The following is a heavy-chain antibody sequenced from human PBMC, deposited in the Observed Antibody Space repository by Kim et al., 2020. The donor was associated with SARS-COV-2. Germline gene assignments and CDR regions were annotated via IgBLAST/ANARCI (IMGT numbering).Heavy chain of an antibody. CDR2: INYNGGST. D-gene: IGHD3-22*01. V-gene: IGHV3-64D*09. J-gene: IGHJ5*02. CDR1: GFTFPNYA. Sequence: GGSLRLSCVAAGFTFPNYAMHWVRQPPGKGLEYVSAINYNGGSTYTADSLKGRFTISRDNSRNTLYLQMSSLRPEDTAVYYCVRGHNSGYFYNFFDPWGQGTLVTVTS. CDR3: VRGHNSGYFYNFFDP.